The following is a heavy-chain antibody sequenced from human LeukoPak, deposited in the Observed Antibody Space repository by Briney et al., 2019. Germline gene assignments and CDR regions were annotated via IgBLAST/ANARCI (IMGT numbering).Heavy chain of an antibody. V-gene: IGHV4-34*01. CDR1: GGSFSGYY. D-gene: IGHD3-22*01. J-gene: IGHJ4*02. CDR3: ARVPYYDSSGYYPFDY. Sequence: SETLSLTCAVYGGSFSGYYWSWIRQPPGKGLEWIGEINHSGSTSYNPSLKSRVTISVDTSKNQFSLKLSSVTAADTAVYYCARVPYYDSSGYYPFDYWGQGTLVTASS. CDR2: INHSGST.